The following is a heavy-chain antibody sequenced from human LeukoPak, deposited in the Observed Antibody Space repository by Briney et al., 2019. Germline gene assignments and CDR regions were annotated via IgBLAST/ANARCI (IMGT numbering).Heavy chain of an antibody. CDR2: ISYDGSNK. V-gene: IGHV3-30*18. CDR1: GFTFSSYG. D-gene: IGHD3-16*01. CDR3: AKGRGRSAYYFDY. J-gene: IGHJ4*02. Sequence: GGSLRLSCAASGFTFSSYGMHWVRQAPGKGLERVAVISYDGSNKYYADSVKGRFTISRDNSKNTLYLQMNSLRAEDTAVYYCAKGRGRSAYYFDYWGQGTLVTVSS.